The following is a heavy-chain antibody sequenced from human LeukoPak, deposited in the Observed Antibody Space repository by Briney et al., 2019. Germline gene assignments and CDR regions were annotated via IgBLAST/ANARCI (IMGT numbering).Heavy chain of an antibody. D-gene: IGHD6-13*01. V-gene: IGHV3-7*03. J-gene: IGHJ4*02. CDR1: GFTFSSYY. CDR3: ARDRAAAYFDY. Sequence: GGSLRLSCVGSGFTFSSYYMNRVRQAPGKGLEWVANIKPDGSEKYYVDSVKGRFTVSRDNAKNSLYLQMNSLRAEDTAVYYCARDRAAAYFDYWGQGTLVTVSS. CDR2: IKPDGSEK.